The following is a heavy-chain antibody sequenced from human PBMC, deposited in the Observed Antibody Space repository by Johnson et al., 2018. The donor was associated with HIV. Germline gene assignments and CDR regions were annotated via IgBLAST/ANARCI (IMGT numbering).Heavy chain of an antibody. CDR1: GFTFSDYY. V-gene: IGHV3-30*18. CDR2: ISYHVGNR. Sequence: QVHLVESGGGLVKPGRSLRLSCAASGFTFSDYYMSWIRQAPGKGLEWVAYISYHVGNRYYADSVKGRFTISRDNSKNTLYLQMNSLRAEDTAVYYCAKEGRELLGGTFDIWGQGTMVTVSS. CDR3: AKEGRELLGGTFDI. D-gene: IGHD1-26*01. J-gene: IGHJ3*02.